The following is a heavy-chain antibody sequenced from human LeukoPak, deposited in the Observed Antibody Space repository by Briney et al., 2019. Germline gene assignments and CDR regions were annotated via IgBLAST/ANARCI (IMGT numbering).Heavy chain of an antibody. Sequence: GGSLRLSCAASEFTFSSYAMSWVRQAPGKGLEWVSTITSSGGSTYYADSVKGRFTISRDNSKNTLYLQMNSLRAEDTAVYYCARRGSARYSGGWFADYWGQGTLVTVSS. CDR1: EFTFSSYA. V-gene: IGHV3-23*01. CDR3: ARRGSARYSGGWFADY. CDR2: ITSSGGST. J-gene: IGHJ4*02. D-gene: IGHD6-19*01.